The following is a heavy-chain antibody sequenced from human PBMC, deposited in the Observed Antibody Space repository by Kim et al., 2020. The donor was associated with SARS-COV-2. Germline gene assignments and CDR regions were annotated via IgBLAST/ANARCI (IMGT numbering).Heavy chain of an antibody. CDR1: GGSVSGYY. J-gene: IGHJ4*02. CDR3: SRHKYSYVDY. V-gene: IGHV4-59*08. D-gene: IGHD5-18*01. Sequence: SETLSLTCAVSGGSVSGYYWSWIRQTPGKGLEWIAYIYYTGSSEYNPSLKSRGTISVDTSKNQVALKGTSVTAADTTVNYCSRHKYSYVDYWGQGPLVT. CDR2: IYYTGSS.